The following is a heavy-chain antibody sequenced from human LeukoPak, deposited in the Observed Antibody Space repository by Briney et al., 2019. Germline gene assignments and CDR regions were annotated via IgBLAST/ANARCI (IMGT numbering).Heavy chain of an antibody. CDR3: ARILYGSGSYLDY. J-gene: IGHJ4*02. V-gene: IGHV3-74*01. CDR1: GFTFSSHW. Sequence: GGSLRLSCTDSGFTFSSHWMHWVRQAPGKGLVWVSRIKYDASSTSYADSVKGRFTISRDNAKNTLYLQMNSLRAEDTAVYYCARILYGSGSYLDYWGQGTLVTVSS. CDR2: IKYDASST. D-gene: IGHD3-10*01.